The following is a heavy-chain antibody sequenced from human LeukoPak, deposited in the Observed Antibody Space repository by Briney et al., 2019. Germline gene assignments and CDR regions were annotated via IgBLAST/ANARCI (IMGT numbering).Heavy chain of an antibody. D-gene: IGHD1-26*01. J-gene: IGHJ4*02. CDR2: IHYSGST. Sequence: SETLSLTCTVSGISITTYYWSWIRQPPGKGLEWIGLIHYSGSTTYNPSLKSRVTISIDTSKNQFSLHLSSVTAADTAVYYCARDIREAGESHYFDYWGQGTLVTVTS. V-gene: IGHV4-59*01. CDR1: GISITTYY. CDR3: ARDIREAGESHYFDY.